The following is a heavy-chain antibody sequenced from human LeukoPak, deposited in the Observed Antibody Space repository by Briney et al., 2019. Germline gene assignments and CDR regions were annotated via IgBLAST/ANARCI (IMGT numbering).Heavy chain of an antibody. J-gene: IGHJ4*02. CDR1: GFTFGDYA. V-gene: IGHV3-21*01. Sequence: GGSLRLSCTASGFTFGDYAVSWVRQAPGKGLEWVSSISSSSSYIYYADSVKGRFTISRDNAKNSLYLQMNSLRAEDTAVYFCARDAVHDSSGYCTNWGQGTLVTVSS. CDR3: ARDAVHDSSGYCTN. CDR2: ISSSSSYI. D-gene: IGHD3-22*01.